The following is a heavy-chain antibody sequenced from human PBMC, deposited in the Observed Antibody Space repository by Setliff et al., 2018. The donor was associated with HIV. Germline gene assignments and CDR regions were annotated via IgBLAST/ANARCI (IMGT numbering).Heavy chain of an antibody. CDR2: IIPIFGTT. Sequence: ASVKVSCKASGGTFSSYGISWVRQAPGQGLEWMGGIIPIFGTTNYAQKFQGKVTITADESTSTVYMELRSLRSDDTAVYYCARVPYRSAWFSGGHDAFDVWGQGTMVTVSS. CDR3: ARVPYRSAWFSGGHDAFDV. J-gene: IGHJ3*01. CDR1: GGTFSSYG. V-gene: IGHV1-69*13. D-gene: IGHD6-19*01.